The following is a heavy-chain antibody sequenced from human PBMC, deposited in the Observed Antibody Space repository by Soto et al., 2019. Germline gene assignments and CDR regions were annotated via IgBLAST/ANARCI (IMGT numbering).Heavy chain of an antibody. CDR2: IYHSGST. V-gene: IGHV4-4*02. J-gene: IGHJ5*02. Sequence: PSETLSLTCAVSGGSISSSNWWSWVRQPPGKGLEWIGEIYHSGSTNYNPSLKSRVTISVDKSKNQFSLKLSSVTAADTAVYYCARVPPPDLNCSGGSCPNWFDPWGQGTLVTVSS. CDR1: GGSISSSNW. CDR3: ARVPPPDLNCSGGSCPNWFDP. D-gene: IGHD2-15*01.